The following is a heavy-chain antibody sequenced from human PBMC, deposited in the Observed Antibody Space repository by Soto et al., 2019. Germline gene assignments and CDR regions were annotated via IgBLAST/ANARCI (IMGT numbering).Heavy chain of an antibody. CDR1: GFTFSSYA. CDR3: ARRLYPGIAVAGYFDY. CDR2: ISYDGSNK. J-gene: IGHJ4*02. V-gene: IGHV3-30-3*01. D-gene: IGHD6-19*01. Sequence: QVQLVESGGGVVQPGRSLRLSCAASGFTFSSYAMHWVRQAPGKGLEWVAVISYDGSNKYYADSVKGRFTISRENSKNTLYLQMNRLRDEERAVYYCARRLYPGIAVAGYFDYWGQGTLVNVSS.